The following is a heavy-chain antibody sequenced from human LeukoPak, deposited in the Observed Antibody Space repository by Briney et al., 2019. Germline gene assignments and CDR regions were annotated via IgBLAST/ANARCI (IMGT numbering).Heavy chain of an antibody. V-gene: IGHV3-21*01. Sequence: GGSLRLSCAASGFTFSSYSMNWVRQAPGKGLEWVSSISSSSYIYYADSVKGRFTISRDNAKNSLYLQMNSLRAEDTAVYYCARVYSSGWLVDYWGQGTLVTVSS. CDR2: ISSSSYI. D-gene: IGHD6-19*01. CDR1: GFTFSSYS. CDR3: ARVYSSGWLVDY. J-gene: IGHJ4*02.